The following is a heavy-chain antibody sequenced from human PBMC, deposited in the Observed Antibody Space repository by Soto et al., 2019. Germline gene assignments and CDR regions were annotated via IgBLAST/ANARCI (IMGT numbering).Heavy chain of an antibody. D-gene: IGHD5-12*01. Sequence: ASVKVSCKASGYTFTSYAMHWVRQAPGQRLERMGWINAGNGNTKYSQKFQGRVTITRDTSASTAYMELSSLRSEDTAVYYCARDGGYSGYGDYWGQGTLVTVCS. CDR2: INAGNGNT. CDR1: GYTFTSYA. J-gene: IGHJ4*02. V-gene: IGHV1-3*01. CDR3: ARDGGYSGYGDY.